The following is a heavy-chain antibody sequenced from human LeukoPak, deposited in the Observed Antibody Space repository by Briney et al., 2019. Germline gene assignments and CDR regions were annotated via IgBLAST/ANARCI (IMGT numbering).Heavy chain of an antibody. J-gene: IGHJ4*02. CDR1: GFTFSEYA. CDR3: ARDVEGPLTFPCTNWVCPDFDY. D-gene: IGHD2-8*01. Sequence: PGGSLRLSCAASGFTFSEYAMHWVRQAPGKGLEWVAVISYDGRQKYYGDSVKGRFTVSRDNPKNTLYLQMNSLRDDDTAVYYCARDVEGPLTFPCTNWVCPDFDYWGQGTLVTVSS. CDR2: ISYDGRQK. V-gene: IGHV3-30-3*01.